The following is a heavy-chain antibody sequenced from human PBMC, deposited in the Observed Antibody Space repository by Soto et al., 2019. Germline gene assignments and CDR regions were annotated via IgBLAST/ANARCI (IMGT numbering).Heavy chain of an antibody. CDR1: GYTFTSYG. V-gene: IGHV1-18*01. CDR3: AILESTSCYACWSDP. J-gene: IGHJ5*02. D-gene: IGHD2-2*01. Sequence: ASVKVSCKASGYTFTSYGISWVRQAPGQGLEWMGWISAYDGNTNYAQKLQDRVTMTTDTSTSTAYMELRSLRSDDTAVYYCAILESTSCYACWSDPWGQGTLVTVSS. CDR2: ISAYDGNT.